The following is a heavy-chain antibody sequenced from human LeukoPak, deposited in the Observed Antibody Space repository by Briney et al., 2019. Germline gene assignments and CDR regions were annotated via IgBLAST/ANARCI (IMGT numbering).Heavy chain of an antibody. Sequence: ASVKVSCKASGYTFTSYDINWVRQATGQGLEWMGWMNPNSGNTGYAQKFQGRVTMTRNTSISTAYMELSSLRSEDTAVYYCARVRTTVTTRWFDPWGQGTLVTVSS. J-gene: IGHJ5*02. CDR2: MNPNSGNT. D-gene: IGHD4-17*01. V-gene: IGHV1-8*01. CDR1: GYTFTSYD. CDR3: ARVRTTVTTRWFDP.